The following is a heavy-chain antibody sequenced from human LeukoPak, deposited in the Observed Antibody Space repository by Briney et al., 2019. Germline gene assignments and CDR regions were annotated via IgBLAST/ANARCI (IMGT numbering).Heavy chain of an antibody. CDR2: ISYSGST. D-gene: IGHD4-17*01. V-gene: IGHV4-59*08. J-gene: IGHJ6*02. CDR3: ARHLYGDYVADV. Sequence: SETLSLTCSVSGSSLRSYFWSWIRQTPGRGLEWIGYISYSGSTNYNPSLKSRVTISIGTSKTQFSLKVSSVTPADTAVYYCARHLYGDYVADVWGQGTTVSVSS. CDR1: GSSLRSYF.